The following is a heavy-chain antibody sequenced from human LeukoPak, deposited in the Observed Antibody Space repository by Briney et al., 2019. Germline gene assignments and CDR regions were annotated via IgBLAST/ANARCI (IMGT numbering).Heavy chain of an antibody. CDR1: GFVFGDYA. CDR3: AKDQNTGDYYYYMDV. D-gene: IGHD2/OR15-2a*01. Sequence: PGGSLRLSCAASGFVFGDYAMHWVRQAPGKGLEWVSGISWNSGKRGYADSVKGRVTISRDNAKNSLYLQMNSLRAEDTALYYCAKDQNTGDYYYYMDVWGKGTTVTVSS. J-gene: IGHJ6*03. CDR2: ISWNSGKR. V-gene: IGHV3-9*01.